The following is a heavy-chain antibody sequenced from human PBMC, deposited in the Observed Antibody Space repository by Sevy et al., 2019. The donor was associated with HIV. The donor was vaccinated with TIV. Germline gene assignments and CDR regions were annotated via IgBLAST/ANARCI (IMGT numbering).Heavy chain of an antibody. CDR2: INPSGVSA. Sequence: ASVKVSCKASGYTFTSNYMHWVRQAPGQGLEWMGIINPSGVSASYAQKFQGRVTVTRDTSTSTVYMELGSLRSEDTAVYYCARDRAAAGKKYYYYGMDVWGHGTTVTVSS. J-gene: IGHJ6*02. D-gene: IGHD6-13*01. V-gene: IGHV1-46*01. CDR1: GYTFTSNY. CDR3: ARDRAAAGKKYYYYGMDV.